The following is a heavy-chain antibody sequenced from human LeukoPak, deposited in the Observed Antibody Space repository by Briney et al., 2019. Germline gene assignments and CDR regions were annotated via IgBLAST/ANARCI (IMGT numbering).Heavy chain of an antibody. J-gene: IGHJ4*02. V-gene: IGHV3-72*01. CDR1: GFTFSDSF. D-gene: IGHD6-13*01. CDR2: SRNKADGYTA. CDR3: ATSSWYRLAY. Sequence: GGSLRLSCAASGFTFSDSFMSWVRQAPGKGLEWVGRSRNKADGYTAEYAASVKGRFTISRDESKNSLYLQISSLETEDAAVYCCATSSWYRLAYWGQGSLVTVSS.